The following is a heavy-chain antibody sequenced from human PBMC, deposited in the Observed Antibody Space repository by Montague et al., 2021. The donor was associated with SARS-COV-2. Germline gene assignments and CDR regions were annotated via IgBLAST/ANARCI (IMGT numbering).Heavy chain of an antibody. V-gene: IGHV4-39*01. CDR2: ST. Sequence: STYYNPSLKSRVTISVDTSKNQFSLKLSSVTAADTAVYYLARLSKTGYPPLYDYYGMDVWGQGTTVTVSS. D-gene: IGHD3-9*01. J-gene: IGHJ6*02. CDR3: ARLSKTGYPPLYDYYGMDV.